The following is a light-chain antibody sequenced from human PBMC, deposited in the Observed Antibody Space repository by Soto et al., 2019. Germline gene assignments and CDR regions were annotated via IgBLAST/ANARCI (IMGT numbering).Light chain of an antibody. CDR1: QSLLHSNGYNY. CDR2: LGS. CDR3: MQALPPYT. Sequence: DIVMTQSPLSLPVTPGEPASISCRSSQSLLHSNGYNYLDWYLQKPGQSPQLLIYLGSNRASGVPDKFSASRSRTDFTLKISRVEAEYVGVYYCMQALPPYTFGQGTKLEIK. J-gene: IGKJ2*01. V-gene: IGKV2-28*01.